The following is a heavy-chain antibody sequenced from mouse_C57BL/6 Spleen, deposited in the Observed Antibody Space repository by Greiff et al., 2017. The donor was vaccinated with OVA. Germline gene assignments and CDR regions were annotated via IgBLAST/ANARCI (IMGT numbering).Heavy chain of an antibody. D-gene: IGHD1-1*01. Sequence: EVQLQQSGPELVKPGASVKIPCKASGYTFTDYNMDWVKQSHGKSLEWIGDINPNNGGTIYNQKFKGKATLTVDKSSSTAYMELRSLTSEDTAVYYCARRYYYGSSYPWYFDVWGTGTTVTVSS. J-gene: IGHJ1*03. CDR3: ARRYYYGSSYPWYFDV. CDR1: GYTFTDYN. V-gene: IGHV1-18*01. CDR2: INPNNGGT.